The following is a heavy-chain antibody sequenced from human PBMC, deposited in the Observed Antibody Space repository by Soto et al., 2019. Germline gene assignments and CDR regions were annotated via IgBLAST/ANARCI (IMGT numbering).Heavy chain of an antibody. J-gene: IGHJ4*02. V-gene: IGHV3-23*01. CDR2: ISGSGGST. Sequence: EVQLLESGGGLVQPGGSLRLSCAASGFTVSSYAMSWVRQAPGKGLEWVSAISGSGGSTYYADSVKGRFTISRDNSKNTLDLQMNSLRAEDTAVYYCAKSGGSRVTLKEVDYWGQGTLVTVSS. CDR1: GFTVSSYA. D-gene: IGHD4-4*01. CDR3: AKSGGSRVTLKEVDY.